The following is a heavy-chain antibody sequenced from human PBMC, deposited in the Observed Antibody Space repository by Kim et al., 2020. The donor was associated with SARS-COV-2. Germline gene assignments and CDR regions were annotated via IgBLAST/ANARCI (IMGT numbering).Heavy chain of an antibody. CDR2: ST. D-gene: IGHD4-17*01. Sequence: STSYAQEFQGRVTMTRDTSTSTGYMGLSSLRSEDTAVYYCARDWEDYANYWGQGTLVTVSS. V-gene: IGHV1-46*01. J-gene: IGHJ4*02. CDR3: ARDWEDYANY.